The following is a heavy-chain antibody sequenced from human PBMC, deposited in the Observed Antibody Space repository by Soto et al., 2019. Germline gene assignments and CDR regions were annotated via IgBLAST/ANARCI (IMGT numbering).Heavy chain of an antibody. Sequence: GASVKVSCKASGYTFTTYAMHWVRQAPGQRLEWMGWINAGNGATKYSQGRVTFTRDTSAGTVYMQLSSLTSEDTAVYYCARDDSGFSGSHYIDYFNYWGQGALVTVSS. V-gene: IGHV1-3*01. CDR1: GYTFTTYA. D-gene: IGHD1-26*01. CDR3: ARDDSGFSGSHYIDYFNY. CDR2: INAGNGAT. J-gene: IGHJ4*02.